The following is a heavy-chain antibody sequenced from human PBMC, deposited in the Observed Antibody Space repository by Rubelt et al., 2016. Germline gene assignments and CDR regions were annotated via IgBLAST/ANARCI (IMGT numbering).Heavy chain of an antibody. J-gene: IGHJ6*02. CDR1: GGSFSGYY. Sequence: QVQLQQWGAGLLKPSETLSLTCAVYGGSFSGYYWSWIRQPPGKGLEWIGEINHSGSTNYNPSLKSRVTISVDTSKIQFSLTLSSGTAADTAVYYCAIGGWGTTVSGGENYYYYYGMDVWGQGTTVTVSS. CDR2: INHSGST. V-gene: IGHV4-34*01. D-gene: IGHD4-11*01. CDR3: AIGGWGTTVSGGENYYYYYGMDV.